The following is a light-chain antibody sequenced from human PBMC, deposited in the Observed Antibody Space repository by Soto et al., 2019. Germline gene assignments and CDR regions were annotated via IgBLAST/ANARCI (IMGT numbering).Light chain of an antibody. J-gene: IGLJ2*01. CDR1: SSDVGGYNY. Sequence: QSALTQPASVSGSPGQSITISCTGTSSDVGGYNYVSWYQQHPGKAPKLMIYDVSNRPSGVSNRFSGSKSGNTASPTISGLQAGDEADYYCSSYTSSSTRVFGGGTKLTVL. V-gene: IGLV2-14*01. CDR2: DVS. CDR3: SSYTSSSTRV.